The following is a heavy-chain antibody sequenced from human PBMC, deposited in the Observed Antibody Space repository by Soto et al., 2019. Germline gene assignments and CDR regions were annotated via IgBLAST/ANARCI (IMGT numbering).Heavy chain of an antibody. CDR3: AREEGYCSGGSCYYYYGMDV. CDR2: IIPIFGTA. V-gene: IGHV1-69*13. J-gene: IGHJ6*02. D-gene: IGHD2-15*01. Sequence: AVKVSSKASGGTFSSYAISGVRQAPGQGLEWMGGIIPIFGTANYAQKFQGRVTITADESTSTAYMELSSLRSEDTAVYYCAREEGYCSGGSCYYYYGMDVWGQGTTVTVSS. CDR1: GGTFSSYA.